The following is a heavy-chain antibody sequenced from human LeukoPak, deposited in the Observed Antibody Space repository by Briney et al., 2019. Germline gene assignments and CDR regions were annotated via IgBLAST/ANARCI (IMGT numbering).Heavy chain of an antibody. CDR1: GFTFDDYA. D-gene: IGHD3-10*01. CDR2: ISWNSGSI. CDR3: AKDYGSGSPFDY. J-gene: IGHJ4*02. Sequence: GGSLSLSCAASGFTFDDYAMHWVRQAPGKGLEWVSGISWNSGSIGYADSVKGRFTISRDNAKNSLYLQMNSLRAEDTALYYCAKDYGSGSPFDYWGQGTLVTVSS. V-gene: IGHV3-9*01.